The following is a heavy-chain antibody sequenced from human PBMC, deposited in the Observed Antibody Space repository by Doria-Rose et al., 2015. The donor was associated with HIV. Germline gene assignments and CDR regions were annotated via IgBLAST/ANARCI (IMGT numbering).Heavy chain of an antibody. CDR1: Y. J-gene: IGHJ4*02. D-gene: IGHD2-8*01. CDR2: INQSGST. V-gene: IGHV4-34*01. CDR3: ARGRHYCPDGVCCFHYFDY. Sequence: YWTWIRQPPGKGLEWIGDINQSGSTNYNPSLKSRVTISVDTSKNQFSLRLTSMTAADSAVYYCARGRHYCPDGVCCFHYFDYWGQGPLVTVSS.